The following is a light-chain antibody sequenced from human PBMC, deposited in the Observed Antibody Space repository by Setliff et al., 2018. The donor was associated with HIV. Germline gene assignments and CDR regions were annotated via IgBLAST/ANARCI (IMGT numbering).Light chain of an antibody. Sequence: ALTQPRSVSGSPGPSVTISCTGTSSDVGGYNYVSWYQQHPGKAPKLMIYDVSKRPSGVPDRFSGSKSGNTASLTISGLQAEDEADYYCCSYAGSYTSYVFGTGTKVTVL. V-gene: IGLV2-11*01. J-gene: IGLJ1*01. CDR1: SSDVGGYNY. CDR3: CSYAGSYTSYV. CDR2: DVS.